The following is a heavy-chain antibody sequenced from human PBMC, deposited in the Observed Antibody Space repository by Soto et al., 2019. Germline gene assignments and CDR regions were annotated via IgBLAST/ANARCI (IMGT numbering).Heavy chain of an antibody. CDR3: ARDQTTVVTTYYYYYGMDV. J-gene: IGHJ6*02. D-gene: IGHD4-17*01. CDR1: GFTFSSYA. V-gene: IGHV3-30-3*01. Sequence: PGGSLRLSCAAPGFTFSSYAMHWVRQAPGKGLEWVAVISYDGSNKYYADSVKGRFTISRDNSKNTLYLQMNSLRAEDTAVYYCARDQTTVVTTYYYYYGMDVWGQGTTVTVSS. CDR2: ISYDGSNK.